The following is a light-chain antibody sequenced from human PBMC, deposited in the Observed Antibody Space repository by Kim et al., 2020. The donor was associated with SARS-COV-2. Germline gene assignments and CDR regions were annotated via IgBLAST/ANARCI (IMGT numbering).Light chain of an antibody. J-gene: IGKJ2*01. CDR3: QQYHSIPYT. Sequence: RASINCKSGQTVLKSSNNKSFLALYQQKPGQPPKLLIYWASARESGVPNRFSGSGSGTDFTLTISSLQAEDVAVYYCQQYHSIPYTFGQGTKLEIK. V-gene: IGKV4-1*01. CDR2: WAS. CDR1: QTVLKSSNNKSF.